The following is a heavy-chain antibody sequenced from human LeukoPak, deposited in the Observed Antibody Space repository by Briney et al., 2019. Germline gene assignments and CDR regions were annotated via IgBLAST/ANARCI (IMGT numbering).Heavy chain of an antibody. CDR2: IYPDDSDT. Sequence: GESLKISCTGSGYKFSNYWIGWVRQKPGKGLDWMGIIYPDDSDTRYSPSFKGQVTISVDKSITTAHLQWSSLKASDTAMYYCVCGPTMTSGFNHWGQGTQVTVSS. J-gene: IGHJ4*02. CDR1: GYKFSNYW. CDR3: VCGPTMTSGFNH. V-gene: IGHV5-51*06. D-gene: IGHD4-17*01.